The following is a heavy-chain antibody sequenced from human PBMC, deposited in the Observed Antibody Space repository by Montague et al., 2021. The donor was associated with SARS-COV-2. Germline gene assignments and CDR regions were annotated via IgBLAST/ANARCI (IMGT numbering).Heavy chain of an antibody. D-gene: IGHD3-22*01. V-gene: IGHV4-34*01. CDR3: ARGARQSCGFRLGSFDY. CDR1: GGSFSGYY. Sequence: SETLSLTCAVYGGSFSGYYWNWIRQPPGKGLEWIGEINHSGSTNYNPSLKSRVTMSVDTFKNQFSLKLSSVTAADTAVYYCARGARQSCGFRLGSFDYWGQGTLVTVSS. CDR2: INHSGST. J-gene: IGHJ4*02.